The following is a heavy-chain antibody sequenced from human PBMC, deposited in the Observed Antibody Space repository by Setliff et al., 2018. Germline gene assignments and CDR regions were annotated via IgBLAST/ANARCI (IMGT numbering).Heavy chain of an antibody. CDR2: IDTSGST. J-gene: IGHJ6*03. Sequence: PSETLSLTCTVSGGSINNYYWSWIRQSPGKGLEWIGYIDTSGSTDYNPSLKSRVTIFVDTSKNQFSLKLSSVTAADTAVYYCARQPYSTTYYYYYYYMDVWGKGTTVTVSS. V-gene: IGHV4-4*08. D-gene: IGHD6-13*01. CDR1: GGSINNYY. CDR3: ARQPYSTTYYYYYYYMDV.